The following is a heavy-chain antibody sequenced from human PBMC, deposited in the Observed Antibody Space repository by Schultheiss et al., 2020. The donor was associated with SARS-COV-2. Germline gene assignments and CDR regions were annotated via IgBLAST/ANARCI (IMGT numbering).Heavy chain of an antibody. CDR1: GGTFSSYA. V-gene: IGHV1-2*04. D-gene: IGHD2-2*01. Sequence: ASVKVSCKASGGTFSSYAISWVRQAPGQGLEWMGWINPNSGGTNYAQKFQGWVTMTRDTSISTAYMELSRLRSDDTAVYYCARAARYCSSTSCRNWFDPWGQGTLVTVSS. J-gene: IGHJ5*02. CDR3: ARAARYCSSTSCRNWFDP. CDR2: INPNSGGT.